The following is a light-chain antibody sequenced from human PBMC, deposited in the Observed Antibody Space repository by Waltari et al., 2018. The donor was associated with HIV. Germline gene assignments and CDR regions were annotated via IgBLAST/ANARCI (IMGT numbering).Light chain of an antibody. CDR2: WNK. V-gene: IGLV1-47*01. Sequence: QSVLTQPPSVSGTPGQRVTLSCSGGNSNIGSNYVYWYQPLPGTAPKLLIYWNKRRPSCVPDRCSGSESGTSASLAIRGLRSEYEADYYCAVWDDSLTNWLFGGGTKLTVL. CDR3: AVWDDSLTNWL. CDR1: NSNIGSNY. J-gene: IGLJ3*02.